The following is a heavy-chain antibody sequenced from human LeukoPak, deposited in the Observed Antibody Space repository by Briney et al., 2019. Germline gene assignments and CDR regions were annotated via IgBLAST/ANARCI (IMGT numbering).Heavy chain of an antibody. CDR2: MNPNSGST. CDR1: GGTFSSYA. V-gene: IGHV1-8*02. CDR3: ARARSGWAYNWFDP. D-gene: IGHD6-19*01. J-gene: IGHJ5*02. Sequence: ASVKVSSKASGGTFSSYAISWVRQAPGQGLEWMGWMNPNSGSTGYAQKLQGRVTMTRNTSISTAYMELSSLRFEDTAVYYCARARSGWAYNWFDPWGQGTLVTVSS.